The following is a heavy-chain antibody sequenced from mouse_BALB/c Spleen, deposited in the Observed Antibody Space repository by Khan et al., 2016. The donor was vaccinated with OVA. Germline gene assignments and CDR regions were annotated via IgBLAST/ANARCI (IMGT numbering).Heavy chain of an antibody. J-gene: IGHJ2*01. CDR2: IWAGGST. V-gene: IGHV2-9*02. Sequence: VQLQESGPGLVAPSQSLSITCTVSGFSLTNYGIHWVRQPPGKGLEWLGIIWAGGSTNYNSALMSRLSISKDNSRSQVFLKMNSLQTDDTAMYFCARNRESDYFDYWGQCTTLTVSS. CDR3: ARNRESDYFDY. CDR1: GFSLTNYG.